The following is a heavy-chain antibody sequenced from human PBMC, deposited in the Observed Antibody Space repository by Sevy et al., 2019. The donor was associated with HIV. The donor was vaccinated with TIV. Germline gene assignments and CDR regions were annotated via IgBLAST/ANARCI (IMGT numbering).Heavy chain of an antibody. D-gene: IGHD3-22*01. CDR2: IYRGENT. J-gene: IGHJ3*02. CDR1: GFDVSSTY. CDR3: ARLSVYYYDSDGYYMTGNAFDI. V-gene: IGHV3-53*01. Sequence: GGSLRLSCAATGFDVSSTYMSWVRQGPGKGLEWVSIIYRGENTHYTDSVKGRFTISRDNSKNTLFLQMNSLRAEDTAVYYCARLSVYYYDSDGYYMTGNAFDIWGQGTMVTVSS.